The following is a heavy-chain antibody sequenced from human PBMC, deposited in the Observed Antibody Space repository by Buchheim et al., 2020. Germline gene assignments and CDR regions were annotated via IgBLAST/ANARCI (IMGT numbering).Heavy chain of an antibody. Sequence: EVQLVESGGGLVQPGGSLRLSCGASGFTLSSYWLSWVRQAPGRGLEWVGNIKQVGSEEYYVDSVKGRFRISRDNVKNSLILQMSGLRVEDTAVYYCARIGIAVVPLAMSYYYHYYMDVWGKGT. CDR1: GFTLSSYW. J-gene: IGHJ6*03. CDR3: ARIGIAVVPLAMSYYYHYYMDV. CDR2: IKQVGSEE. V-gene: IGHV3-7*04. D-gene: IGHD2-2*01.